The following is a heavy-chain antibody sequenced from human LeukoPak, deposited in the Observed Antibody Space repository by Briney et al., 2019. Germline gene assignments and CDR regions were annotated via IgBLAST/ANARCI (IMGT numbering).Heavy chain of an antibody. V-gene: IGHV3-21*01. CDR2: VSTYV. CDR1: GFTFSSYG. J-gene: IGHJ2*01. Sequence: GGSLRLSCAASGFTFSSYGMNWVRHAPGKGLEWVSFVSTYVYYADSVKGRFTISRDDAKNSLYLQMNSLTAEDTAEYYCARNKINTVTTGWYFDLWGRGTLVTVSS. D-gene: IGHD4-17*01. CDR3: ARNKINTVTTGWYFDL.